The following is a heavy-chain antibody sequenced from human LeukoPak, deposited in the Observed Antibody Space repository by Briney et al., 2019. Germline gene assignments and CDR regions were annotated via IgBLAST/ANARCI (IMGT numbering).Heavy chain of an antibody. V-gene: IGHV3-49*04. J-gene: IGHJ4*02. CDR2: IASKTYGGTA. Sequence: GGSLRLSCTASGFTFGDYAMTWVRQAPGKGLEWVGFIASKTYGGTAEYAASVKGRFTISRDDSKSMAYLQMNILKTADTAVYFCSRDQTPYYWGQGTLVTVSS. CDR1: GFTFGDYA. CDR3: SRDQTPYY.